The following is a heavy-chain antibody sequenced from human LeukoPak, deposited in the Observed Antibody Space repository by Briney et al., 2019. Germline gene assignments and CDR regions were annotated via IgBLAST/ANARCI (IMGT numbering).Heavy chain of an antibody. CDR2: INHSGST. D-gene: IGHD2-2*01. V-gene: IGHV4-34*01. CDR1: GGSFSGYY. CDR3: ARGRGYCSSTSCPAYSTYYYYYGMDV. Sequence: PSETLSLTCAVYGGSFSGYYWSWVRQPPGKGLEWSGEINHSGSTNYNPSLKSRVTISVDTSKNQFSLKLSSVTAADTAVYYCARGRGYCSSTSCPAYSTYYYYYGMDVWGQGTTVTVSS. J-gene: IGHJ6*02.